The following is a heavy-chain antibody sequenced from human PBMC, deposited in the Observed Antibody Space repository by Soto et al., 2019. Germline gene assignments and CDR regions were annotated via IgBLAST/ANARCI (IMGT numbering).Heavy chain of an antibody. D-gene: IGHD2-2*01. V-gene: IGHV3-21*01. CDR1: GFTFSSYS. CDR3: ATEYKQDIVVVPAADNDAFDI. J-gene: IGHJ3*02. Sequence: GVSPRLSCAASGFTFSSYSMSWVRQAPGKGLEWVSAISSSSSYIYYADSVKGRFTISRDNAKNSLYLQMNSLRAEDTAVYYCATEYKQDIVVVPAADNDAFDIWGQGTMVTVSS. CDR2: ISSSSSYI.